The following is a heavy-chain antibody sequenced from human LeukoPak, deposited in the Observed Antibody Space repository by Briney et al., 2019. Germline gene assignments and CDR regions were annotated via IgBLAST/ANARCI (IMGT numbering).Heavy chain of an antibody. Sequence: GRSLRLSCAASGFTFSSYGMHWVRQAPGKGLEWVAVISNDGSNKYCVDSVKGRFTISRDNSKNTVYLQMSSLRPDDTAVYYCAREDQQLPDYWGQGTLVTVSS. CDR1: GFTFSSYG. D-gene: IGHD2-2*01. CDR2: ISNDGSNK. CDR3: AREDQQLPDY. J-gene: IGHJ4*02. V-gene: IGHV3-30*03.